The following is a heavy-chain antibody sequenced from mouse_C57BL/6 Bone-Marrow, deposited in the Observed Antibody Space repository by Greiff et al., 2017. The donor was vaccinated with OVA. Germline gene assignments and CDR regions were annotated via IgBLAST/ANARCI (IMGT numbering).Heavy chain of an antibody. CDR2: IWGDGST. Sequence: QVQLQQSGPGLVAPSQSLSITCTVSGFSLTSYGVSWVRQPPGKGLEWLGVIWGDGSTNYHSALISRLSISKDNSKSQVFLKLNSLQTDDTATYYCAKQDSDYYGSSDYFDYWGQGTTLTVSS. J-gene: IGHJ2*01. CDR3: AKQDSDYYGSSDYFDY. D-gene: IGHD1-1*01. V-gene: IGHV2-3*01. CDR1: GFSLTSYG.